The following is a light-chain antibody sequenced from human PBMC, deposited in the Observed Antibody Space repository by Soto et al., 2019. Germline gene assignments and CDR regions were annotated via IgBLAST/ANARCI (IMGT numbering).Light chain of an antibody. CDR1: RSFLYSSNNKNY. CDR2: WVS. CDR3: QQYYTTPQT. Sequence: SVMRQCLGSPAVTLGERAASNCNSSRSFLYSSNNKNYLAWNEQKPEQPPKLLIYWVSTRESGVPDRLSGSGSATDFTLTYCSLQAEDVAVYYCQQYYTTPQTFGQGTKVDIK. V-gene: IGKV4-1*01. J-gene: IGKJ1*01.